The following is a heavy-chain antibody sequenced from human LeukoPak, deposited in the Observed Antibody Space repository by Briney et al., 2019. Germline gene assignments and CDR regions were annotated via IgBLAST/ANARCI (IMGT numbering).Heavy chain of an antibody. CDR3: AKGGLAAAGSDLYDSDY. CDR2: IWYDGSNK. D-gene: IGHD6-13*01. V-gene: IGHV3-33*06. CDR1: GFTFSSYG. J-gene: IGHJ4*02. Sequence: GGSLRLSHSASGFTFSSYGMHGVRQAPGKGLEWVAVIWYDGSNKYYADSVKGRFTISRDNSKNTLYLQMNSLRAEDTAVYYCAKGGLAAAGSDLYDSDYWGQGTLVTVSS.